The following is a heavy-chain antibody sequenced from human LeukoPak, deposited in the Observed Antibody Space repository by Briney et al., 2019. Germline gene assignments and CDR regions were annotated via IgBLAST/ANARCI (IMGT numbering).Heavy chain of an antibody. Sequence: SETLSLTCAVYGGSFSGYYWSWIRQPPGKGLEWIGEINHSGSTNYNPSLKSRVTISVDTSKNQFSLKLSSVTAADTAVYYCARSLSGYSYGPFDYWGQGTLVTVSS. CDR2: INHSGST. V-gene: IGHV4-34*01. CDR3: ARSLSGYSYGPFDY. D-gene: IGHD5-18*01. CDR1: GGSFSGYY. J-gene: IGHJ4*02.